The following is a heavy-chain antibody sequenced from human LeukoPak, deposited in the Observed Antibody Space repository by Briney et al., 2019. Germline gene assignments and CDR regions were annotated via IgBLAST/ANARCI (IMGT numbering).Heavy chain of an antibody. CDR1: GGSFSGYY. CDR2: INHSGST. J-gene: IGHJ4*02. D-gene: IGHD6-19*01. Sequence: TSETLSLTCAVYGGSFSGYYWSWIRQPPGKGLEWIGEINHSGSTNYNPSLKSRVTISVDTSKNQFSLKLSSVTAADTAIYYCARLRSGGQVAGVYFDSWGQGTLVTVSS. CDR3: ARLRSGGQVAGVYFDS. V-gene: IGHV4-34*01.